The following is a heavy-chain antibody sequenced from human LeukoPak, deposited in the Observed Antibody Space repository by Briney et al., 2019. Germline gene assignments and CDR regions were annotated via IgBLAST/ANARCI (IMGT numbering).Heavy chain of an antibody. J-gene: IGHJ4*02. CDR2: ISAYNGNT. CDR3: ATKNFYYDSSGYYY. CDR1: RYTFTSYG. V-gene: IGHV1-18*01. Sequence: ASVKVSCKASRYTFTSYGISWVRQAPGQGREWMGLISAYNGNTNYAQKLQGRVTMTTDTSTSTAYMELRSLRSDDTAVYYCATKNFYYDSSGYYYWGQGTLVTVSS. D-gene: IGHD3-22*01.